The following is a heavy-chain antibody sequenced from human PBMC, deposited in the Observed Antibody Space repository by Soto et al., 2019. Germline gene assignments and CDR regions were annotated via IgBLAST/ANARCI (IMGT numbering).Heavy chain of an antibody. D-gene: IGHD5-18*01. Sequence: GGSLRLSCETSGFTFTTFWMHWVRQAPGKGLEWVAVISYDGSNKYYADSVKGRFTISRDNSKNTLYLQMNSLRAEDTAVYYCARDPLWGTAMVLWYFDLWGRGTLVTVSS. CDR3: ARDPLWGTAMVLWYFDL. CDR2: ISYDGSNK. J-gene: IGHJ2*01. CDR1: GFTFTTFW. V-gene: IGHV3-30*19.